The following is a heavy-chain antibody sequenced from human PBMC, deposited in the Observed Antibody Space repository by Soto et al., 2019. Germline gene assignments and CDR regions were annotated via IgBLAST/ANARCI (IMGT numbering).Heavy chain of an antibody. V-gene: IGHV1-58*01. CDR1: GFIFTNSA. D-gene: IGHD1-1*01. J-gene: IGHJ4*02. CDR2: IVAGSGNT. Sequence: SVKVSCKTSGFIFTNSAVQWVRQARGQRLEWMGRIVAGSGNTDYAQKFHKRVTLTRDTSTSTVYMELRSLTFEDTAMYYCTRGLVHDLDYWGQGTLVTVSS. CDR3: TRGLVHDLDY.